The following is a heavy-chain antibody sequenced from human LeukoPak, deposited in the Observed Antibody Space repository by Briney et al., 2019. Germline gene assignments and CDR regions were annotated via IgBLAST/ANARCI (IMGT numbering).Heavy chain of an antibody. J-gene: IGHJ4*02. D-gene: IGHD3-10*01. V-gene: IGHV3-15*01. CDR3: TTDLGLTMIRGVIVS. CDR2: IKSKGDGETT. Sequence: GGSLRLSCAASGFTFTNSWMNWLREAPGEGVAWVGRIKSKGDGETTDYAAPVKGRFTMSRDDSKATLYLQMNYLEAEDTAVYYCTTDLGLTMIRGVIVSWGQGALVTASS. CDR1: GFTFTNSW.